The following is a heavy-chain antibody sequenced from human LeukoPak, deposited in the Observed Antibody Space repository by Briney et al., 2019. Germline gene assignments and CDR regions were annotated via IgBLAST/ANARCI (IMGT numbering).Heavy chain of an antibody. J-gene: IGHJ4*02. Sequence: GESLRLSCAASGFSVSGNYMSWVRQAPGKGLEWVSSISSSSSYIYYADSVKGRFTISRDNAKNSLYLQMNSLRADDTAVYYCASAFGRSMNYWGQGTLVTVSS. CDR2: ISSSSSYI. CDR3: ASAFGRSMNY. D-gene: IGHD1-26*01. CDR1: GFSVSGNY. V-gene: IGHV3-21*01.